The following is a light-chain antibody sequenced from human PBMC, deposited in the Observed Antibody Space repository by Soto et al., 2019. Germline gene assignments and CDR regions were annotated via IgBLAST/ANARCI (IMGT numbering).Light chain of an antibody. V-gene: IGKV1-5*01. J-gene: IGKJ4*01. CDR2: AAS. CDR3: QQYNSYSPLT. CDR1: QSISNR. Sequence: DIQMTQSPSTLSASVGDGVTITCRASQSISNRLAWYQQRPGKAPKYLIYAASSLQSGVPSRFSGSGSGTDFTLTIRSLQPDDFATYYCQQYNSYSPLTFGGGTKVDIK.